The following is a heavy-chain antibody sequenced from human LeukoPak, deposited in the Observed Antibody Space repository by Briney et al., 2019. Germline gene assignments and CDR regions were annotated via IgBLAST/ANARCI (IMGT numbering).Heavy chain of an antibody. D-gene: IGHD2-8*02. CDR3: ARESAPTGPFFDS. J-gene: IGHJ4*02. V-gene: IGHV4-39*07. Sequence: SEALSLTCTVSGVSITSATTFYWAWVRQPPGKGLEWIGDIYNSGSTYYNPSLKSRVTISVDTSKNQFSLKLSSVTAADTAIYYCARESAPTGPFFDSWGRGTLVTVSS. CDR2: IYNSGST. CDR1: GVSITSATTFY.